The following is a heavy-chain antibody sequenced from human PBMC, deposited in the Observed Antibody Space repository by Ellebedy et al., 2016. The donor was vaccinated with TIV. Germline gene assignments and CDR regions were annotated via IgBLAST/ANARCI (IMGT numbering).Heavy chain of an antibody. D-gene: IGHD5-24*01. Sequence: MPSETLSLTCTVSGGSLSNYYWSWIRQPPGKGLEWIGDIHYSGSTKYNPSLTSRATISVDTSKNPLSLNLNSVTAADTAVYYCARDLMASGWFDPWGQGTLVTVSS. CDR1: GGSLSNYY. CDR3: ARDLMASGWFDP. V-gene: IGHV4-59*01. CDR2: IHYSGST. J-gene: IGHJ5*02.